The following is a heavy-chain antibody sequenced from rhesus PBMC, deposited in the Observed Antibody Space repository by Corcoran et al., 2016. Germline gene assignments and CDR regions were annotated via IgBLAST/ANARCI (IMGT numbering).Heavy chain of an antibody. Sequence: QVTLKESGPALVKPTHTLTLTCTFSGFSTTTTRTGAGWIRQTPGKALEWLASIYWNDSKYYSTSLKSRLTISKDTSKNQVVLTMTNMDPVDTATYYCARVRGGSSSYFPWGQGVLVTVSS. CDR1: GFSTTTTRTG. D-gene: IGHD6-43*01. J-gene: IGHJ4*01. CDR3: ARVRGGSSSYFP. CDR2: IYWNDSK. V-gene: IGHV2-95*01.